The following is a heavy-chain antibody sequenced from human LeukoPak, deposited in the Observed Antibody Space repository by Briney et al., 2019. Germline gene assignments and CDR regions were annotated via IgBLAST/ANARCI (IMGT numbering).Heavy chain of an antibody. J-gene: IGHJ4*02. CDR3: TRPSSSPGRGDY. D-gene: IGHD6-19*01. V-gene: IGHV3-73*01. Sequence: GGSLRLSCEASGFTFSGSGMHWIRQASGGGLEWIGRIRSRRNNYATEYAASVEGRFIISRDDSKNTAYLQMNSLKIEDTAVYYCTRPSSSPGRGDYWGQGTRVTVSS. CDR1: GFTFSGSG. CDR2: IRSRRNNYAT.